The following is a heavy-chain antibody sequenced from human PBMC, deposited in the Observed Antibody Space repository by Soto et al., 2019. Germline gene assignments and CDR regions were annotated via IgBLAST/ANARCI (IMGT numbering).Heavy chain of an antibody. Sequence: EVQLLESGGGLVQPGGSLRLSCEASGFTFISYAMSCVRQAPGKGLAGVSAISGGCGSTYYTASVEGRFTISRDNSKNTRYLQMNSLRAEDTAVYYCAKEQGYDSSGYSRRAFDPWGQGGLVTVSS. D-gene: IGHD3-22*01. V-gene: IGHV3-23*01. CDR2: ISGGCGST. CDR3: AKEQGYDSSGYSRRAFDP. CDR1: GFTFISYA. J-gene: IGHJ5*02.